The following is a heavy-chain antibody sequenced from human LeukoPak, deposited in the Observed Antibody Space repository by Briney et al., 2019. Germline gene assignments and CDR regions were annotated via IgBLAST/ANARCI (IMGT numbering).Heavy chain of an antibody. CDR1: GFTFSSYA. D-gene: IGHD2-2*02. V-gene: IGHV3-23*01. CDR2: ISGSGGST. CDR3: AVVPAAILGYYYYGMDV. Sequence: GGSLRLSCAASGFTFSSYAMSWVRQAPGEGLERVSAISGSGGSTYYADSVKGRFTISRDNSKNTLYLQMNSLRAEDTAVYYCAVVPAAILGYYYYGMDVWGQGTTVTVSS. J-gene: IGHJ6*02.